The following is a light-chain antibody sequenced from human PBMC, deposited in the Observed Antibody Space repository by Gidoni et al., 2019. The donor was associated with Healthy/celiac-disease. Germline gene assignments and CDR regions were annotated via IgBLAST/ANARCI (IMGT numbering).Light chain of an antibody. CDR2: RDS. V-gene: IGLV3-9*01. Sequence: SYELSPPLSVFLALGPTARITCGGNNIGGKNVHWYQQKPGQAPALVIYRDSNRPSGIPERFSGSNSGNTASLTISRAQAGDEADYYCQVWDSSSWVFGGGTKVTVL. CDR3: QVWDSSSWV. J-gene: IGLJ3*02. CDR1: NIGGKN.